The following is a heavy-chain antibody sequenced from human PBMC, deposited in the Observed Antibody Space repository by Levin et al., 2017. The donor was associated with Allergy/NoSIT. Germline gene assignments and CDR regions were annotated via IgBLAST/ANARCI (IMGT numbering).Heavy chain of an antibody. Sequence: GESLKISCAASGFTFSSYAMHWVRQAPGKGLEWVAVISYDGSNKYYADSVKGRFTISRDNSKNTLYLQMNSLRAEDTAVYYCARAGGGLLLYPVDYWGQGTLVTVSS. CDR3: ARAGGGLLLYPVDY. J-gene: IGHJ4*02. D-gene: IGHD2-2*02. V-gene: IGHV3-30-3*01. CDR1: GFTFSSYA. CDR2: ISYDGSNK.